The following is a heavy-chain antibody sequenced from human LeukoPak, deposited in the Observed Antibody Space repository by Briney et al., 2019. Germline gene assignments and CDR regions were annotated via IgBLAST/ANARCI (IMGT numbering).Heavy chain of an antibody. V-gene: IGHV1-18*01. CDR2: ISAYNGNT. J-gene: IGHJ4*02. CDR1: GYTLTELS. Sequence: ASVKVSCKASGYTLTELSMHWVRQAPGQGLEWMGWISAYNGNTNYAQKLQGRVTMTTDTSTSTAYMELRSLRSDDTAVYYCARDGAAAGTLGGGGYWGQGTLVTVSS. D-gene: IGHD6-13*01. CDR3: ARDGAAAGTLGGGGY.